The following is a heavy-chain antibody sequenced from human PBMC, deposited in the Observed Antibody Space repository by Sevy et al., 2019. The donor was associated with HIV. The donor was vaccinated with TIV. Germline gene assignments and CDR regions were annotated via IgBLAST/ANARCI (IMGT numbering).Heavy chain of an antibody. CDR3: ARPTSGLSEYEPLDNARFYGMDV. CDR2: ITSSSSFI. D-gene: IGHD1-20*01. V-gene: IGHV3-21*01. CDR1: GFTFRSYS. J-gene: IGHJ6*02. Sequence: RGSLRLSCAASGFTFRSYSMNWVRQAPGRGLEWVSSITSSSSFIFYADSVKGRFTISRDNAKNSLFLQMNSLRAEDTAVYYCARPTSGLSEYEPLDNARFYGMDVWGQGTTVTISS.